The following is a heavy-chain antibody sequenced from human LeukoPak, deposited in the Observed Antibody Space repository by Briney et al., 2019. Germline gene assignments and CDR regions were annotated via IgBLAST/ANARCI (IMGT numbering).Heavy chain of an antibody. CDR1: GGSISSYY. CDR3: ARTVAGSFDY. J-gene: IGHJ4*02. CDR2: IYYSGST. Sequence: SETLSLTCTVSGGSISSYYWSWIRQPPGKGLEWIGYIYYSGSTNHNPSLKSRVTISVDTSKNQFSLKLSSVTAADTAVYYCARTVAGSFDYWGQGTLVTVFS. V-gene: IGHV4-59*08. D-gene: IGHD6-19*01.